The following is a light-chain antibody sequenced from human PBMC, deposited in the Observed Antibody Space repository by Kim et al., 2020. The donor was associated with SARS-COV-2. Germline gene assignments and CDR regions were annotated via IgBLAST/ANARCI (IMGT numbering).Light chain of an antibody. CDR3: QTWGPGIVV. CDR1: SGHSSYA. Sequence: QLVLTQSPSVSASLGASVNLSCTLSSGHSSYAIAWHQQQPEKGPQFLFKPSSDGSHRKGDGIPDRFSGSSSGTERFLTISTLQSEDEADYYCQTWGPGIVVFGGGTKVTVL. V-gene: IGLV4-69*01. CDR2: PSSDGSH. J-gene: IGLJ2*01.